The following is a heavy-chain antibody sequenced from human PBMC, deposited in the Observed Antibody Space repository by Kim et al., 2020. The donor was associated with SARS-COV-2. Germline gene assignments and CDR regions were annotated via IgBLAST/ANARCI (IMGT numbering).Heavy chain of an antibody. J-gene: IGHJ3*02. Sequence: GGSLRLSCVASGFTFGAYNVNWVRQAPGKGLEWISYISSRGTLADYADSVKGRFTISRDNAKNSVYLQMNSLRDEDTAVYYCARDHSDTFDAFDIWGRRTLVTVSS. CDR3: ARDHSDTFDAFDI. V-gene: IGHV3-48*02. D-gene: IGHD2-21*02. CDR2: ISSRGTLA. CDR1: GFTFGAYN.